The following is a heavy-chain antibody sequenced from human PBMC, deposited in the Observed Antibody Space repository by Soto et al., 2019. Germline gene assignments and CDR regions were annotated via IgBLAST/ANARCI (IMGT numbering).Heavy chain of an antibody. V-gene: IGHV2-70*04. J-gene: IGHJ6*02. D-gene: IGHD4-17*01. Sequence: SGPTLVNPTQSLTLSCTFSGFPLTTTGMSVNWIRQPPGKALEWLARIDWDDDKLYSTSLKTRLTISKDTSKNQVVLTMTDMDPADTGTYYCARIHRVTTGLYAMDVWGPGTTVTVSS. CDR1: GFPLTTTGMS. CDR3: ARIHRVTTGLYAMDV. CDR2: IDWDDDK.